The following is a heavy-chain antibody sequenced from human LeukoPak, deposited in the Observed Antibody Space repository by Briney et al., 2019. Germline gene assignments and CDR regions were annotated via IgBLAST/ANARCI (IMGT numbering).Heavy chain of an antibody. J-gene: IGHJ2*01. V-gene: IGHV4-31*03. CDR2: IYYSGIT. CDR1: GDSISGSGYY. Sequence: SETLSLTCTVSGDSISGSGYYWTWIRQHPGKGLEWIGYIYYSGITYYNASLRSRVTLSVDTSRNQFSLKLSSVTAADTAVYYCARATDGGNWMGWCFDLWGRGTLATVSS. CDR3: ARATDGGNWMGWCFDL. D-gene: IGHD4-23*01.